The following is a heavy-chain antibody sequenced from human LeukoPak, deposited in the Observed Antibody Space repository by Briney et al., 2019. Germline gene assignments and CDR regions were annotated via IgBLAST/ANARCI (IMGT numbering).Heavy chain of an antibody. CDR2: IYYSGST. CDR1: GGSISSYY. Sequence: SETLSLTCTVSGGSISSYYWSWIRQPPGKGLEWIGYIYYSGSTNYNPSLKSRVTISVDTSKNQFSLKLSSVTAADTAVYYCARVSIAVAGDTFDYWGQGTLVGVSS. D-gene: IGHD6-19*01. J-gene: IGHJ4*02. CDR3: ARVSIAVAGDTFDY. V-gene: IGHV4-59*01.